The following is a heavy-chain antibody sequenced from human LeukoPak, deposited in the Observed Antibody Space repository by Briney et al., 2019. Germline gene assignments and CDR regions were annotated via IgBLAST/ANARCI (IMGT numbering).Heavy chain of an antibody. CDR2: INHSGST. J-gene: IGHJ4*02. CDR1: GGSFSGYY. CDR3: ARANMDYYGSGSQFDY. Sequence: PSETLSLTCAVYGGSFSGYYWSWIRQPPGKGLEWIGEINHSGSTYYNPSLKSRVTISVDTSKNQFSLKLSSVTAADTAVYYCARANMDYYGSGSQFDYWGQGTLVTVSS. D-gene: IGHD3-10*01. V-gene: IGHV4-34*01.